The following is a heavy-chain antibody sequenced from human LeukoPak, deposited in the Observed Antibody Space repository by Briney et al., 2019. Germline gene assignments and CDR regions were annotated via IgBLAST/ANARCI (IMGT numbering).Heavy chain of an antibody. CDR3: ARDLYRIVVVPHYFDY. V-gene: IGHV3-7*01. CDR2: IKQDGSEK. CDR1: GFTFSSYW. D-gene: IGHD3-22*01. J-gene: IGHJ4*02. Sequence: HPGGSLRLSCAASGFTFSSYWMSWVRQAPGKGLEWVANIKQDGSEKYYVDSVKGRFTISRDNAKNSLYLQMNSLRAEDTAVYYCARDLYRIVVVPHYFDYLGPGNPGHRLL.